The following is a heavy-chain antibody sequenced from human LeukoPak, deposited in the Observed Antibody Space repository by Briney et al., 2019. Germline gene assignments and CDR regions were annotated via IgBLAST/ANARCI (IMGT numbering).Heavy chain of an antibody. D-gene: IGHD1-26*01. V-gene: IGHV3-9*01. Sequence: PGGSLTLSSAAYGGTFCGSAMHWVRQVPGKGLEWVGGVNRNSDTIAYGDSVKGRFTISRDNARNSLNLQMNYLRTEDTALHYCAKGLAVGTTPRVYAFDVWGQGTMVTVS. CDR1: GGTFCGSA. CDR3: AKGLAVGTTPRVYAFDV. J-gene: IGHJ3*01. CDR2: VNRNSDTI.